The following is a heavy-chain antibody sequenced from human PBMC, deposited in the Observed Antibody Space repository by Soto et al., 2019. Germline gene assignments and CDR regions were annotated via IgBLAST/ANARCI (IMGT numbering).Heavy chain of an antibody. CDR2: FDPEDGET. V-gene: IGHV1-24*01. CDR3: ATDSAAAAGTISYYYYGMDV. D-gene: IGHD6-13*01. J-gene: IGHJ6*02. Sequence: ASVKVSCKVSGYTLTELSMHWVRQAPGKGLEWMGGFDPEDGETIYAQKFQGRVTMTEDTSTDTAYMELSSLRSEDTAVYYCATDSAAAAGTISYYYYGMDVWGQGTTVTVSS. CDR1: GYTLTELS.